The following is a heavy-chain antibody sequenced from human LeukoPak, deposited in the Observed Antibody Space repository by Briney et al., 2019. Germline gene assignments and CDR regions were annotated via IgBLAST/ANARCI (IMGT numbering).Heavy chain of an antibody. J-gene: IGHJ4*02. CDR3: AKVGGTVIV. D-gene: IGHD3-22*01. V-gene: IGHV3-23*01. Sequence: GGSLRLSCAASGFTFRTYGMSWVRQAPGKGLEWVSGISASGGATYYADSVKGRLTISRDNSKNTLYLQMNSLRAEDTAVYYCAKVGGTVIVWGQGTLVTVSS. CDR1: GFTFRTYG. CDR2: ISASGGAT.